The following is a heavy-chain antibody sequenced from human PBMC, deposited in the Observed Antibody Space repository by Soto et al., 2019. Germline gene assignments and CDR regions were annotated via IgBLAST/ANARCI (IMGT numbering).Heavy chain of an antibody. V-gene: IGHV1-3*01. D-gene: IGHD2-15*01. Sequence: QVQLVQSGAEVKKPGASVKVSCKASGYTFTSYAMHWVRQAPGQRLEWMGWINAGNGNTKYSQKFQGRVTSTRDTSASTAYMELSSLRSEDTAVYYCARSRGKWNYFDYWGQGTLVTVSS. CDR1: GYTFTSYA. J-gene: IGHJ4*02. CDR3: ARSRGKWNYFDY. CDR2: INAGNGNT.